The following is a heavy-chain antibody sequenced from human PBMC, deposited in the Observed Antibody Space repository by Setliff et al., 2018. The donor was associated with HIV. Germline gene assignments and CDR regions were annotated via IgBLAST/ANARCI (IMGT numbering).Heavy chain of an antibody. CDR1: GYTFTEYY. CDR2: IYPNTGCT. Sequence: GASVKVSCKASGYTFTEYYIHWVRQAPGQGLEWRGWIYPNTGCTNYAQKFQGRVTMTRGTPIRTAYMELSRLRSDDTALYYCARSTSAYWGQGPMVTVSS. CDR3: ARSTSAY. J-gene: IGHJ1*01. V-gene: IGHV1-2*02.